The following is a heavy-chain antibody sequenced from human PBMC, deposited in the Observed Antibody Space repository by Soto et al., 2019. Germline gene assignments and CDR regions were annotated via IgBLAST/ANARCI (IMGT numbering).Heavy chain of an antibody. V-gene: IGHV3-7*04. J-gene: IGHJ4*02. Sequence: GGSLRLSCAATGFTFSNCWMSWVRQAPGKGLEWVAKIKKDGREKSYVDSVKGRFTISRDNAKNTLYLQMSSLGVEDTAVYYCIRDPPIDYWGQGTLVTVSS. CDR1: GFTFSNCW. CDR2: IKKDGREK. CDR3: IRDPPIDY.